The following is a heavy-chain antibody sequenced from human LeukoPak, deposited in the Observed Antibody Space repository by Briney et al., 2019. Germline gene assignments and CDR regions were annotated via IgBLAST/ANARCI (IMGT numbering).Heavy chain of an antibody. CDR3: AKDIRKDYYDSRGLFDY. V-gene: IGHV3-9*03. CDR1: GFTFDDYA. Sequence: AGGSLRLSCAASGFTFDDYAMHWVRQAPGKGLEWVSGISWNSGSIGYADSVKGRFTISRDNAKNSLYLQMNSLRAEDMALYYCAKDIRKDYYDSRGLFDYWGQGTLVTVSS. CDR2: ISWNSGSI. D-gene: IGHD3-22*01. J-gene: IGHJ4*02.